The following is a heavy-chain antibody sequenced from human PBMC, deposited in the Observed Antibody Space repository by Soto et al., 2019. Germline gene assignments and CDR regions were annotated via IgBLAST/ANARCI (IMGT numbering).Heavy chain of an antibody. CDR3: ARDVGRRYCSGGSCYYFDY. CDR2: SNHSGST. V-gene: IGHV4-34*01. D-gene: IGHD2-15*01. CDR1: GGSFSGED. J-gene: IGHJ4*02. Sequence: SEPLAHNCAVYGGSFSGEDGSWIRQPAGDGLEWIEESNHSGSTNYKPSFKRRVTRTVDTSMNQFSLKLSSVTAADTAVYYCARDVGRRYCSGGSCYYFDYRGQRTLVSVSS.